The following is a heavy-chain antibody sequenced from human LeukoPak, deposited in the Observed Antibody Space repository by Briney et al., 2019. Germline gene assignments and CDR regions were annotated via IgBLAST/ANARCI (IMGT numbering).Heavy chain of an antibody. CDR2: IIPIFGTA. Sequence: ASVKVSCKASGGTFSSYAISWVRQAPGQGLEWMGGIIPIFGTANYAQKFQGRVTITTDESTSTAYMELSSLRSEDTAVYYCARDEGALRVGATIAHYYYYYMDVWGKGTTVTVSS. CDR1: GGTFSSYA. V-gene: IGHV1-69*05. J-gene: IGHJ6*03. D-gene: IGHD1-26*01. CDR3: ARDEGALRVGATIAHYYYYYMDV.